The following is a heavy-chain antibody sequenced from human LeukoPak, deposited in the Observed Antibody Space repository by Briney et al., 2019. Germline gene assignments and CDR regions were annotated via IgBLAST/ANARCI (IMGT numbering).Heavy chain of an antibody. D-gene: IGHD4-17*01. Sequence: KPSETLSLTCAVYGGSFSGYYWSLVRQPPGKGLEWIGEINHSGSTNYNPSLKSRVTISVDTSKNQFSLKLSSVTAADTAVYYCARGPFGGDYVAFDIWGQGTMVTVSS. CDR2: INHSGST. V-gene: IGHV4-34*01. CDR3: ARGPFGGDYVAFDI. CDR1: GGSFSGYY. J-gene: IGHJ3*02.